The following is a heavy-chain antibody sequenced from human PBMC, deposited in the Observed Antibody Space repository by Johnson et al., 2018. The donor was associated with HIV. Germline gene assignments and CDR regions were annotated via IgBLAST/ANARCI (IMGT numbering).Heavy chain of an antibody. J-gene: IGHJ3*02. CDR1: GFTFSSYA. CDR3: ARVRCSGGFCYNWALGWALDI. CDR2: IGTAGDT. D-gene: IGHD2-15*01. Sequence: VQLVESGGGVVQPGRSLRLSCAASGFTFSSYAMHWVRQATGKGLEWVSAIGTAGDTYYPGSVKGRFTISRENAKNSLYLQMSSLRAEDTALYYCARVRCSGGFCYNWALGWALDIWGQGTMVTVSS. V-gene: IGHV3-13*01.